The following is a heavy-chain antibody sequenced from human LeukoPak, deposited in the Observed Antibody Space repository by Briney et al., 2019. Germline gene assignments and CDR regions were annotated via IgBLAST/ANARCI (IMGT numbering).Heavy chain of an antibody. CDR1: GFNFANYG. CDR3: AIDAPGWGGHGLDV. Sequence: GGSLRLSCSTYGFNFANYGVSWFRQAPGQGLEWVGFLRSTVHGGPAEYAASLEGRFIISRDDSENTLYLQMNSPKTEDTAMYYCAIDAPGWGGHGLDVWGQGTTVTVS. D-gene: IGHD6-19*01. CDR2: LRSTVHGGPA. J-gene: IGHJ6*02. V-gene: IGHV3-49*03.